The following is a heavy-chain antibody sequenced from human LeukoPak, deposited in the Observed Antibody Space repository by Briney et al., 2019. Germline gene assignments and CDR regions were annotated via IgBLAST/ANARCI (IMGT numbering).Heavy chain of an antibody. J-gene: IGHJ5*02. CDR2: ISAYNGNT. Sequence: GASVKVSCKASGYTFTSYGISWVRQATGQGLEWMGWISAYNGNTNYAQKLQGRVTMTTDTSTSTAYMELRILRSDDTAVYYCARVTPLVYANWDNWFDPWGQGTLVTVSS. CDR1: GYTFTSYG. CDR3: ARVTPLVYANWDNWFDP. V-gene: IGHV1-18*01. D-gene: IGHD2-8*01.